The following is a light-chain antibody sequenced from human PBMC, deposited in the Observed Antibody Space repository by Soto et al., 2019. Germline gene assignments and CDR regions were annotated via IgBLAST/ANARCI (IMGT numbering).Light chain of an antibody. J-gene: IGKJ4*01. V-gene: IGKV1-5*01. CDR1: QSVNNW. Sequence: RIPQSRGTLCAAVGESVTITCRVSQSVNNWLAWYQQKPGKAPRLLIFDSYSLESGVPSRFSGRRSGTEFTITIAGPQPEDFATYYCQQYESYSPLTFGGGTKVDIK. CDR2: DSY. CDR3: QQYESYSPLT.